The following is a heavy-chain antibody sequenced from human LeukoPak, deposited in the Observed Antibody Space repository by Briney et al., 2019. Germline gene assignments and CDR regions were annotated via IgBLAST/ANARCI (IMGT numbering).Heavy chain of an antibody. D-gene: IGHD2-2*02. Sequence: KSSQTLSLTCTVSGGSISSSSYYWGWIRQPPGKGLEWIGSIYYSGSTYYNPSLKSRVTISVDTSKNQFSLKLSSVTAADTAVYYCARLRSRCSSTSCYNLSWYFQHWGQGTLVTVSS. CDR3: ARLRSRCSSTSCYNLSWYFQH. V-gene: IGHV4-39*01. CDR2: IYYSGST. J-gene: IGHJ1*01. CDR1: GGSISSSSYY.